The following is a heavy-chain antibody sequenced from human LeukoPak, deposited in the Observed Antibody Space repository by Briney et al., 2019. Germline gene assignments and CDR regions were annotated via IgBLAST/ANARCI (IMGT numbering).Heavy chain of an antibody. J-gene: IGHJ4*02. V-gene: IGHV4-59*01. CDR3: ARDRYGSGGFDY. CDR2: IYYSGST. D-gene: IGHD3-10*01. CDR1: GGSISSYY. Sequence: SETLSLTCTVSGGSISSYYWSWIRQPPGKGLEWIGYIYYSGSTNYNPSLKSRVTISVDTSKNQFSLKLGSVTAADTAVYYCARDRYGSGGFDYWGQGTLVTVSS.